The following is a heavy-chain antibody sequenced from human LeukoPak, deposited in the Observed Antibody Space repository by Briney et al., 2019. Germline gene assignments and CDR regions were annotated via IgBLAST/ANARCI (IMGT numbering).Heavy chain of an antibody. V-gene: IGHV4-59*01. J-gene: IGHJ4*02. Sequence: SETLSLTCAVYGGSFSGYYWSWFRQPPGKGLEWIGYIYYSGSTNYNPSLKSRVTISVDTSKNQFSLKLSSVTAADTAVYYCARGSAGVFDYWGQGTLVTVSS. CDR3: ARGSAGVFDY. D-gene: IGHD7-27*01. CDR2: IYYSGST. CDR1: GGSFSGYY.